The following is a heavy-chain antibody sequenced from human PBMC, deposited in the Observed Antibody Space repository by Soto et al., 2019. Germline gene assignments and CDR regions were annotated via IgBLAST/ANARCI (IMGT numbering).Heavy chain of an antibody. CDR2: IIPIFGTA. V-gene: IGHV1-69*06. D-gene: IGHD3-22*01. CDR3: ARDGGIVVVSHYYYYGMDV. CDR1: GCTFSSYA. J-gene: IGHJ6*01. Sequence: ASVKVSCKASGCTFSSYAISWVRQAPGQGLEWMGGIIPIFGTANYAQKFQGRVTITADKSTSTAYMELSSLRSEDTAVYYCARDGGIVVVSHYYYYGMDVWGQGTTVNVSS.